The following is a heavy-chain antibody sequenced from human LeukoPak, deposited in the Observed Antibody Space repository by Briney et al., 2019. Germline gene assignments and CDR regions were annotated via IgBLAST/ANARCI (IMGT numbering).Heavy chain of an antibody. Sequence: GGSLRLSCAASGFIFNNYWMHWVRQTPGEGPLWLSRINGDGSSTIYTHSVQGRFIISRDNAKNTLYLQMNSLRAEDTAVYYCTRQWHTPSDYWGQGTLVTVSS. CDR1: GFIFNNYW. CDR3: TRQWHTPSDY. D-gene: IGHD6-19*01. V-gene: IGHV3-74*01. CDR2: INGDGSST. J-gene: IGHJ4*02.